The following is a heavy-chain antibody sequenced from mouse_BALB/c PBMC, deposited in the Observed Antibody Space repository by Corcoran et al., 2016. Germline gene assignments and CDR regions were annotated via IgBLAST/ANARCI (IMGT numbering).Heavy chain of an antibody. CDR1: GFNIKDTY. Sequence: EVQLQQSGAELVKPGASVKLSCTASGFNIKDTYMHWVKQRPEQGLEWIGRIDPANGNTKYDPKFQGKATITADTSSNTAYQQLSSLTSEDTAVYYCARAKPYYAMDYWGQGTSVTVSS. V-gene: IGHV14-3*02. CDR3: ARAKPYYAMDY. J-gene: IGHJ4*01. CDR2: IDPANGNT.